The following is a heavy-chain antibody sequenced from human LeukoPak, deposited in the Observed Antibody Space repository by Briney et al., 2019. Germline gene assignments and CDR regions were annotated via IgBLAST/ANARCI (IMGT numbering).Heavy chain of an antibody. D-gene: IGHD3-10*01. J-gene: IGHJ6*04. CDR3: ARIPFTVVRGVTAYYYYGMDV. CDR1: GFTFSSYS. V-gene: IGHV3-21*01. Sequence: GGSLRLSCAASGFTFSSYSMNWVRQAPGKGLXXXXXXXXXXSYIYYADSVKGRFTISRDNAKNSLYLQMNSLRAEDTAVYYCARIPFTVVRGVTAYYYYGMDVWGKGTTVTVSS. CDR2: XXXXXSYI.